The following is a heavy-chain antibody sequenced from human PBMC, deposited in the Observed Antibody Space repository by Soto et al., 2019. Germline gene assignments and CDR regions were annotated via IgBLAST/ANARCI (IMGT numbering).Heavy chain of an antibody. V-gene: IGHV3-66*01. D-gene: IGHD3-16*01. J-gene: IGHJ4*02. CDR3: ARDPWAADY. Sequence: EVQLVESGGGLVQPGGSLRLSCAASGFTVSTKYMSWVRQAPGKGLEWVSVIYSGGSTFYADSVRGSFSSSRDNSKNTVNLQMNSLRAEDTAVYYCARDPWAADYWGQGTLVTVSS. CDR1: GFTVSTKY. CDR2: IYSGGST.